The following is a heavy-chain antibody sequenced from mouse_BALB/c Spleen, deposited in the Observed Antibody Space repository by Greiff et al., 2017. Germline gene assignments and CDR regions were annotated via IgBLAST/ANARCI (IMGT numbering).Heavy chain of an antibody. CDR2: IYPGDGDT. V-gene: IGHV1-87*01. Sequence: QVQLQQSGAELARPGASVKLSCKASGYTFTSYWMQWVKQRPGQGLEWIGAIYPGDGDTRYTQKFKGKATLTADKSSSTAYMQLSSLASEDSAVYYCASGSSYYWGQGTTLTVSS. D-gene: IGHD1-1*01. J-gene: IGHJ2*01. CDR1: GYTFTSYW. CDR3: ASGSSYY.